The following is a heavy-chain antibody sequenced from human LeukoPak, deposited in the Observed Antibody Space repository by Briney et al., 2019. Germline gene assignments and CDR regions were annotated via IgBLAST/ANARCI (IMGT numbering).Heavy chain of an antibody. D-gene: IGHD2-15*01. J-gene: IGHJ4*02. Sequence: GGSLRLSCAASGFLFSGHYMNWVRQAPGKGLEWVANIDQHGTEKQYVESVKGRFTIPRDNTKNSVYLQMDNLRVEDTAVYYCAKAVVAADSFEYWGQGTQVTVSS. CDR2: IDQHGTEK. V-gene: IGHV3-7*01. CDR3: AKAVVAADSFEY. CDR1: GFLFSGHY.